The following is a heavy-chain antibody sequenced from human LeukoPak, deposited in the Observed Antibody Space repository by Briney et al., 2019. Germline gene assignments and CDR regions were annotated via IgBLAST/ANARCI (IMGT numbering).Heavy chain of an antibody. V-gene: IGHV4-59*08. CDR2: IYYSGST. J-gene: IGHJ6*02. D-gene: IGHD2-21*02. CDR3: ASLAYCGGDCYPGGYYGMDV. CDR1: GGSISSYY. Sequence: SETLSLTCTVSGGSISSYYWNWIRQPPGKGLEWIGYIYYSGSTNYNPSLKSRVTISVDTSKNQFSLKLSSVTAADTAVYYCASLAYCGGDCYPGGYYGMDVWGQGTTVTVSS.